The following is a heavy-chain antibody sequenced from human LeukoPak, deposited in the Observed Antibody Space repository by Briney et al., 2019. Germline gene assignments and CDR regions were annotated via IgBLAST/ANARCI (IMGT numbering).Heavy chain of an antibody. V-gene: IGHV4-38-2*02. J-gene: IGHJ4*02. CDR2: IYHSGST. CDR3: ARRGRYDSSGTTDYFDY. D-gene: IGHD3-22*01. CDR1: GGSISGDY. Sequence: NASETLSLTCTVSGGSISGDYWSWLRQPPGKGLEWIGSIYHSGSTYYNPSLKSRVTISVDTSKNQFSLKLSSVTAADTAVYYCARRGRYDSSGTTDYFDYWGQGALVTVSS.